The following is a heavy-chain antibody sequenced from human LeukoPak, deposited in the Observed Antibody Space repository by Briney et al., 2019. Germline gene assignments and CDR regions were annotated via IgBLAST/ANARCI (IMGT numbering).Heavy chain of an antibody. J-gene: IGHJ4*02. V-gene: IGHV3-9*01. CDR2: ISWNSGSI. CDR3: AKDESGTGMATINVDY. Sequence: SLRLSCAASGFTFDDYAMHWVRQAPGKGLEWVSGISWNSGSIGYADSVKGRFAISRDNAKNSLYLQMNSLRAEDTALYYCAKDESGTGMATINVDYWGQGTLVTVSS. D-gene: IGHD5-24*01. CDR1: GFTFDDYA.